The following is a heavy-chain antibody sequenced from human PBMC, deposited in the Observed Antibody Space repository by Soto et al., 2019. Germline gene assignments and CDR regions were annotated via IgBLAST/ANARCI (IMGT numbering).Heavy chain of an antibody. Sequence: EVQLVESGGGPVQPGGSLRVSCIDSGFTFRDYAFNWVRQAPGKGLEWVSYISVGGGSIFYADSVKGRFTISRDDARNSVYLQMNTLGHEDTAVYHCVRDHRWAFDIWGQGTVVTVSS. J-gene: IGHJ3*02. V-gene: IGHV3-48*02. D-gene: IGHD2-15*01. CDR2: ISVGGGSI. CDR3: VRDHRWAFDI. CDR1: GFTFRDYA.